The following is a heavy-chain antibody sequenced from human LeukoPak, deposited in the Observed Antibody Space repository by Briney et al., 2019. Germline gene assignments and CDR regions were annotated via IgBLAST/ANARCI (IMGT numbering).Heavy chain of an antibody. V-gene: IGHV4-61*01. J-gene: IGHJ6*02. Sequence: SETLSLTCTVSGGSISSSSYYWSWIRQPPGKGLEWIRYIYYSGSTNYNPSLKSRVTISVDTSKNQFSLKLSSVTAADTAVYYCARDNWNYGSSMDVWGQGTTVTVSS. CDR2: IYYSGST. D-gene: IGHD1-7*01. CDR3: ARDNWNYGSSMDV. CDR1: GGSISSSSYY.